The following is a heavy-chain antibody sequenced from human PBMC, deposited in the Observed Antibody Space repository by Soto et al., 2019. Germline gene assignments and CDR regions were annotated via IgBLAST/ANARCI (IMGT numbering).Heavy chain of an antibody. V-gene: IGHV3-21*01. CDR1: GFTFSSYS. Sequence: PGGSLRLSCAASGFTFSSYSMNWVRQAPGKGLEWVSSISSSSSSYIYYADSVKGRFTISRDNAKNSLYLQMNSLRAEDTAVYYCARGDYYDNTGPFSDAFDIWGQGTMVTVSS. CDR2: ISSSSSSYI. D-gene: IGHD3-22*01. CDR3: ARGDYYDNTGPFSDAFDI. J-gene: IGHJ3*02.